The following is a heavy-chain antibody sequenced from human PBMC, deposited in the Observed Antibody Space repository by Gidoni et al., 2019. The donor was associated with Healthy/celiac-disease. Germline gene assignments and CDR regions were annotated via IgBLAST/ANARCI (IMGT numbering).Heavy chain of an antibody. CDR2: ISSSGSTI. Sequence: EVQLVESGGGLVQPGGSLRLSCAASGFTFSSYEMNWVRQAPGKGLGWVSYISSSGSTIYYADSVKGRFTISRDNAKNSLYLQMNSLRAEDTAVYYCATLNVAVAGKRGKDRDAFDIWGQGTMVTVSS. V-gene: IGHV3-48*03. D-gene: IGHD6-19*01. CDR3: ATLNVAVAGKRGKDRDAFDI. CDR1: GFTFSSYE. J-gene: IGHJ3*02.